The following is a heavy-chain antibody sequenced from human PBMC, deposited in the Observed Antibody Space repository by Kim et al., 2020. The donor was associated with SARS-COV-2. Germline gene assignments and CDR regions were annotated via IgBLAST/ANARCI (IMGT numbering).Heavy chain of an antibody. CDR3: ARTEGETRGVGGFDP. CDR2: ISSSSSTI. Sequence: GGSLRLSCAASGFTFSSYSMNWVRQAPGKGLEWVSYISSSSSTIYYADSVKGRFTISRDNAKNSLYLQMNSLRDEDTAVYYCARTEGETRGVGGFDPWGQGTLVTVSS. J-gene: IGHJ5*02. V-gene: IGHV3-48*02. D-gene: IGHD2-21*01. CDR1: GFTFSSYS.